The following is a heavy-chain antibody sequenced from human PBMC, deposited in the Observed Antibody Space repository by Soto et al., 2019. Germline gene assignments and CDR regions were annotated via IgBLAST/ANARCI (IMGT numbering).Heavy chain of an antibody. CDR2: ISSSGST. V-gene: IGHV4-4*07. CDR3: ARGGIYYYH. Sequence: SETLSLTCSVSGGSISTYFWSWIRQPAGKELEWIGRISSSGSTDHNPSLKSRVTMSVDTSKNQFSLKLNSVTAADTAVYYCARGGIYYYHWGKGALVTVSS. CDR1: GGSISTYF. J-gene: IGHJ5*02. D-gene: IGHD1-26*01.